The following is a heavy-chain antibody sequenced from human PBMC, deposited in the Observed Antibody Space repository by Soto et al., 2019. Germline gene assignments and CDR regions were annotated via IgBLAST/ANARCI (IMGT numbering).Heavy chain of an antibody. D-gene: IGHD1-20*01. Sequence: GGSLRLSCAASGFTFSSYAMHWVRQAPGKGLEWVAVISYDGSNKYYADSVKGRFTISRDNSKNTLYLQMNSLRAEDTAVYYCAAPEYNWNDPGLPNPFDYWGQGTLVTVSS. V-gene: IGHV3-30-3*01. CDR3: AAPEYNWNDPGLPNPFDY. J-gene: IGHJ4*02. CDR1: GFTFSSYA. CDR2: ISYDGSNK.